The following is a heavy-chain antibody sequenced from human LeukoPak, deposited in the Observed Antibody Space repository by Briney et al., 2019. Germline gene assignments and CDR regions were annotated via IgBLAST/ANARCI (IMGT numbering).Heavy chain of an antibody. CDR3: ARGGYGDLMFDY. J-gene: IGHJ4*02. CDR2: IGSRSDYI. D-gene: IGHD4-17*01. Sequence: GGSLRLSCAASGFTFSSYAMSWVRQAPGKGLEWVSSIGSRSDYIYYADSVKGRFTISRDNAKNSLYLQMSSLRVDDTAVYYCARGGYGDLMFDYWGQGTLVTVSS. V-gene: IGHV3-21*01. CDR1: GFTFSSYA.